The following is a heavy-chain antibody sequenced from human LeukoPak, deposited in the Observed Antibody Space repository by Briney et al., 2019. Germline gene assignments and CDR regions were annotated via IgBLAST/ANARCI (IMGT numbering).Heavy chain of an antibody. CDR2: IYYSGST. CDR1: GGSISSSSYY. J-gene: IGHJ2*01. V-gene: IGHV4-39*07. D-gene: IGHD3-9*01. Sequence: SETLSLTCTVSGGSISSSSYYWGWIRQPPGKGLEWIGSIYYSGSTYYNPSLKSRVTISVDTSKNQFSLKLSSVTAADTAVYYCARVPPNYDILTGWGHGFDLWGRGTLVTVSS. CDR3: ARVPPNYDILTGWGHGFDL.